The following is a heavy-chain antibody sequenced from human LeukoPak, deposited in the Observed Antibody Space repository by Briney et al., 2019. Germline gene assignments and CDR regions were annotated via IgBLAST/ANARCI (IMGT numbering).Heavy chain of an antibody. CDR1: GGSVSRYF. Sequence: PSETLSLTCTVSGGSVSRYFWRWVRQPPGKGLEWIAYLLDSVNTKDNPSLNSRLTISADTSKNQFSLRLSSVTAADTAVYYCATIKRGSIYGYFDFWGQGIKVTVSS. D-gene: IGHD5-18*01. V-gene: IGHV4-59*02. CDR3: ATIKRGSIYGYFDF. J-gene: IGHJ4*02. CDR2: LLDSVNT.